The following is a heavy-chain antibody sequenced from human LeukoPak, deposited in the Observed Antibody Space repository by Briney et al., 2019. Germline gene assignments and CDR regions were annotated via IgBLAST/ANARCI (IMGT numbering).Heavy chain of an antibody. D-gene: IGHD3-16*01. CDR2: ISAYNGNT. V-gene: IGHV1-18*01. J-gene: IGHJ3*02. CDR1: GGSFSSKA. Sequence: ASVKVFCKASGGSFSSKAISWVRQAPGQGLEWMGWISAYNGNTNYAQKLQGRVTMTTDTSTSTAYMELRSLRSDDTAVYYCARGGGGWAFDIWGQGTMVTVSS. CDR3: ARGGGGWAFDI.